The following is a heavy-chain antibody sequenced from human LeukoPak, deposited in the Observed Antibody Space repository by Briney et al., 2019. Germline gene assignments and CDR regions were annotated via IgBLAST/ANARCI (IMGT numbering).Heavy chain of an antibody. CDR1: GYTFTSSA. CDR2: INAGNGNT. D-gene: IGHD3-22*01. Sequence: ASVKVSCKASGYTFTSSAMHWVRQAPRQRLEWMGWINAGNGNTKYSQEFQGRVTITRDTSASTAYMELSSLRSEDMAVYYCAREYYDSSGYWWFDPWGQGTLVTVSS. V-gene: IGHV1-3*03. J-gene: IGHJ5*02. CDR3: AREYYDSSGYWWFDP.